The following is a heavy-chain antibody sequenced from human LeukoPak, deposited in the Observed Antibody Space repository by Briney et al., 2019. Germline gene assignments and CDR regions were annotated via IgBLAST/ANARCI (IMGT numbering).Heavy chain of an antibody. CDR1: GGTFSRYA. CDR3: ARDGSSSNDY. CDR2: IIPIFGTA. D-gene: IGHD6-6*01. J-gene: IGHJ4*02. V-gene: IGHV1-69*06. Sequence: SVKVSCKASGGTFSRYAISWVRQAPGQGLEWMGRIIPIFGTANYAQKFQGRVTITADKSTSTAYMELSSLRSEDTAVYYCARDGSSSNDYWGQGTLVTVSS.